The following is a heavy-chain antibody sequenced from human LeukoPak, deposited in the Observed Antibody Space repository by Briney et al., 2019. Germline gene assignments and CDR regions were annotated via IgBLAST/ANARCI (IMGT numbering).Heavy chain of an antibody. Sequence: PGGSLRLSCAASGFRLSRQWMSWVRQAPGKGLEWVSAISGSGASTIYADSVRGRFTISSDNSKNTLYLQMDSLRAEDTAVYYCAKGQDYDYVWGSSRVWGQGTLVTVSS. D-gene: IGHD3-16*02. CDR1: GFRLSRQW. CDR2: ISGSGAST. J-gene: IGHJ4*02. V-gene: IGHV3-23*01. CDR3: AKGQDYDYVWGSSRV.